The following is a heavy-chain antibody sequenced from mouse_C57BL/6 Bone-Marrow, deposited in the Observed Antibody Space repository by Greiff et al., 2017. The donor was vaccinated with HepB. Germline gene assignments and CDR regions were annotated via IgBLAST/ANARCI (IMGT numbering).Heavy chain of an antibody. CDR2: IYPGDGDT. CDR3: ARAVDGRAAY. CDR1: GYAFSSYW. J-gene: IGHJ3*01. D-gene: IGHD2-3*01. Sequence: QVQLKQSGAELVKPGASVKISCKASGYAFSSYWMNWVKQRPGKGLEWIGQIYPGDGDTNYNGKFKGKATLTADKSSSTAYMQRSSLTSEDSAVYFCARAVDGRAAYWGQGTLVTVSA. V-gene: IGHV1-80*01.